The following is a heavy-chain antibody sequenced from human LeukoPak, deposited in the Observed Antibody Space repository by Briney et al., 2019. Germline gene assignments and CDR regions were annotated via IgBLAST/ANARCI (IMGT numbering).Heavy chain of an antibody. CDR2: IYPGDSDT. CDR1: GYRFSTYW. V-gene: IGHV5-51*01. Sequence: GESLKISCKGSGYRFSTYWIGWVRQMPGKGLEWRGIIYPGDSDTRYSPSFQGQVIISADKSISTAYLQWSSLKASDTAMYYCARVAATHDFDYWGQGTLVTVSS. CDR3: ARVAATHDFDY. J-gene: IGHJ4*02. D-gene: IGHD6-25*01.